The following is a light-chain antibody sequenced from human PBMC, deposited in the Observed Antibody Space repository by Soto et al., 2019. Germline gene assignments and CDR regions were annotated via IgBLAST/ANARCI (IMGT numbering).Light chain of an antibody. CDR2: DVT. CDR3: SSYTTSSPLI. CDR1: SSDVGFTNF. V-gene: IGLV2-14*03. Sequence: QSALTQPASVSGSRGQSITITCTGTSSDVGFTNFVSWYQQHPGKAPRLMIYDVTNRPSGVSDRFSASKSGSTASLTISDLQPEDEGDYYCSSYTTSSPLIFGGGTKVTVL. J-gene: IGLJ2*01.